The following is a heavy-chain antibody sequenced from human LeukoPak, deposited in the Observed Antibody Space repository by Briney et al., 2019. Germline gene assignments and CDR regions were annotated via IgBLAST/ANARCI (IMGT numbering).Heavy chain of an antibody. D-gene: IGHD4-23*01. V-gene: IGHV3-48*01. CDR2: ITSAGSDI. CDR1: GFSFSASA. CDR3: ARLIIDGGSDY. Sequence: GGSLRLSCAASGFSFSASAMHWVRQAPGKGLEWVSLITSAGSDIDYADSVKGRFTISRDNANNTLFLQMNSLRVEDTAVYYCARLIIDGGSDYLGQGTLVTVSS. J-gene: IGHJ4*02.